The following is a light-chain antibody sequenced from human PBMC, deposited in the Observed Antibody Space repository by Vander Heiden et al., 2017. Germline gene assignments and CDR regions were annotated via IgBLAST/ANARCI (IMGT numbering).Light chain of an antibody. CDR3: MQALQTPYT. CDR2: LGS. V-gene: IGKV2-28*01. J-gene: IGKJ2*01. CDR1: QSLLHSNGYNY. Sequence: VMTQSPLPLPVTPGEPASISCRSSQSLLHSNGYNYLDWYLQKPGQSPQLLIYLGSNRASGVPDRFSGRGSGTDFTLKISRVEAEDGGVYYCMQALQTPYTFGRGTKLEIK.